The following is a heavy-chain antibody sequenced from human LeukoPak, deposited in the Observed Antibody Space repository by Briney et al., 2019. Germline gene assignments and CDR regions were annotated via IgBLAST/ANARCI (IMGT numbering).Heavy chain of an antibody. CDR3: ARGQHYDFWSGYRGSDNWFDP. Sequence: ASMKVSCKASGGTFSSYAISWVRQAPGQGLEWMGGIIPIFGTANYAQKFQGRVTITTDESTSTAYMELSSLRSEDTAVYYCARGQHYDFWSGYRGSDNWFDPWGQGTLVTVSS. CDR1: GGTFSSYA. D-gene: IGHD3-3*01. J-gene: IGHJ5*02. V-gene: IGHV1-69*05. CDR2: IIPIFGTA.